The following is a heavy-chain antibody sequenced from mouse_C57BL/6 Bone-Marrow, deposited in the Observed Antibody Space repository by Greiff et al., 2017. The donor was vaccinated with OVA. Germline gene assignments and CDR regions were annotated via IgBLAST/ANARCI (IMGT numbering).Heavy chain of an antibody. CDR1: GYAFSSSW. CDR3: ARGIVDY. Sequence: QVQLQQSGPELVKPGASVKISCKASGYAFSSSWMNWVKQRPGKGLEWIGRIYPGDGDTNYNEKFKSKATLTVDKPSSTAYMQLSSLTSEDSAVYYCARGIVDYWGQGTSVTVSS. CDR2: IYPGDGDT. J-gene: IGHJ4*01. V-gene: IGHV1-82*01.